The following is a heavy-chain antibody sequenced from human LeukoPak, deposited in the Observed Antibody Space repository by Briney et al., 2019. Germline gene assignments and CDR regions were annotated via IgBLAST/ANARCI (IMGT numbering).Heavy chain of an antibody. CDR1: GFTFSSYA. CDR3: AGSPTVDAALDI. D-gene: IGHD4-23*01. J-gene: IGHJ3*02. Sequence: PGGSLRLSCAASGFTFSSYAMSWVRQAPGKGLEWVSSISGSGGSTYYADSVRGRFTVSRDNSRNTLALQMNSLRAEDTAVYYCAGSPTVDAALDIWGQGTMVTVSS. CDR2: ISGSGGST. V-gene: IGHV3-23*01.